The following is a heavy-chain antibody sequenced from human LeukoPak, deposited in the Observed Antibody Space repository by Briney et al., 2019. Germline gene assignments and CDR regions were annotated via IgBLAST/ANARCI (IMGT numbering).Heavy chain of an antibody. CDR3: ARGRHEGYYYDSSGLAETWFDY. Sequence: PSETLSLTGAVYGGSFSGYYWSWIRQPPGKGLEWIGEINHSGSTNYNPSLKSRVTISVDTSKNQFSLKLSSVTAADTAVYYCARGRHEGYYYDSSGLAETWFDYWGQGTLVTVSS. J-gene: IGHJ4*02. CDR2: INHSGST. CDR1: GGSFSGYY. V-gene: IGHV4-34*01. D-gene: IGHD3-22*01.